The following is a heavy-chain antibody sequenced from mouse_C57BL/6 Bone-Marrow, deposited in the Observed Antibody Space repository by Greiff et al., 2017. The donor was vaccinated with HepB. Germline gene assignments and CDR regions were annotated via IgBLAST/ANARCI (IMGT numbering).Heavy chain of an antibody. D-gene: IGHD2-13*01. CDR1: GFTFSSYA. CDR3: ARDENDGDQGPGGPWFAY. CDR2: ISDGGSYT. Sequence: EVMLVESGGGLVKPGGSLKLSCAASGFTFSSYAMSWVRQTPEKRLEWVATISDGGSYTYYPDNVKGRFTISRDNAKNNLYLQMSHLKSEDTAMYYCARDENDGDQGPGGPWFAYWGQGTLVTVSA. V-gene: IGHV5-4*01. J-gene: IGHJ3*01.